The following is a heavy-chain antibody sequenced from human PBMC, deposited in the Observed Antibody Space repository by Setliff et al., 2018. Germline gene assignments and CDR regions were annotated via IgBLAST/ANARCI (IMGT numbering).Heavy chain of an antibody. D-gene: IGHD1-1*01. Sequence: GASVKVSCKASGYAVTGYHIHWVRQAPGQGPEWMGWINPDSGETVYAHKFQGKIIMTRDTSVSTAYVDVMSDDTAVYYCARQLIGVTDGTFDPWGQGTLVTVSS. CDR2: INPDSGET. CDR3: ARQLIGVTDGTFDP. CDR1: GYAVTGYH. V-gene: IGHV1-2*07. J-gene: IGHJ5*02.